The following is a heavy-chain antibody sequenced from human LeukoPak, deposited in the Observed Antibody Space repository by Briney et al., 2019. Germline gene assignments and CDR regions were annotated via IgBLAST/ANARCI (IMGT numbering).Heavy chain of an antibody. CDR2: ISSSSSYI. Sequence: GGSLRPSCAASGFTFSSYSMNWVRQAPGKGLEWVSSISSSSSYIYYADSVKGRFTISRDNAKNSLYLQMNSLRAEDTAVYYCARDLVGYPRLEIYRYFDYWGQGTLVTVSS. V-gene: IGHV3-21*01. CDR1: GFTFSSYS. J-gene: IGHJ4*02. CDR3: ARDLVGYPRLEIYRYFDY. D-gene: IGHD1-26*01.